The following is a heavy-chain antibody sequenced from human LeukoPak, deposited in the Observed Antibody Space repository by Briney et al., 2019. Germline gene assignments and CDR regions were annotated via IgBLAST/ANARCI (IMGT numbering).Heavy chain of an antibody. D-gene: IGHD4-4*01. Sequence: GGSLRLSCEASRFSFSMYAMSWVRQAPGKGLEWVSSISRSGSGTYYADSVKGRFTISRDNSKNTLYLQMNSLRAEDTAVYYCATGVSTGTAYYYYGMDVWGQGTTVTVSS. CDR2: ISRSGSGT. CDR3: ATGVSTGTAYYYYGMDV. CDR1: RFSFSMYA. V-gene: IGHV3-23*01. J-gene: IGHJ6*02.